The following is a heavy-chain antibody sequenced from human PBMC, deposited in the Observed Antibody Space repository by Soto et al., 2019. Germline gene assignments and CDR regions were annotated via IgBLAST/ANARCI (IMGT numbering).Heavy chain of an antibody. CDR2: IGSGGDT. J-gene: IGHJ6*02. D-gene: IGHD3-9*01. Sequence: EVQLVESGGGLVQTGGSLRLSCAASGFTLGSYDIHWVRQATGEGLAWVSGIGSGGDTHYADSVKGRFIISREDGKNSLYLQMNNLRVGDTAVYYCTRKTPPTGMEVWGQGATVTVSS. CDR3: TRKTPPTGMEV. CDR1: GFTLGSYD. V-gene: IGHV3-13*01.